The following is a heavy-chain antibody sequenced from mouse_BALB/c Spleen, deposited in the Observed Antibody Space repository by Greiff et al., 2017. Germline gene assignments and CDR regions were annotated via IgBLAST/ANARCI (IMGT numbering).Heavy chain of an antibody. CDR2: IYPGSGST. D-gene: IGHD2-1*01. CDR3: ARRSYYGNYYWYFDV. Sequence: QVQLQQPGAELVKPGTSVKLSCKASGYNFTSYWINWVKLRPGQGLEWIGDIYPGSGSTNYNEKFKSKATLTVDTSSSTAYMQLSSLASEDSALYYCARRSYYGNYYWYFDVWGAGTTVTVSS. V-gene: IGHV1-55*01. J-gene: IGHJ1*01. CDR1: GYNFTSYW.